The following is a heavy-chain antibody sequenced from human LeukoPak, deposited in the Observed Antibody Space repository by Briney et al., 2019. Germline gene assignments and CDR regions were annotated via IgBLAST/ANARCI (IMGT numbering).Heavy chain of an antibody. V-gene: IGHV1-2*02. D-gene: IGHD3-3*01. CDR2: VNPNSGGT. Sequence: AAVKVSCKGSGGTFTGYYMHWVRQAPGQGLGWMGGVNPNSGGTNYAQKFQGRVTMTRDTALSTAYMQLSRLRSDDTAVYYCASREAPYYHFWSGYYTPDYYGMDVWGQGTTVTVSS. CDR3: ASREAPYYHFWSGYYTPDYYGMDV. J-gene: IGHJ6*02. CDR1: GGTFTGYY.